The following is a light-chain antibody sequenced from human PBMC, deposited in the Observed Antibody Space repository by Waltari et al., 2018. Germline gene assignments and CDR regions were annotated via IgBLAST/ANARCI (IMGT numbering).Light chain of an antibody. J-gene: IGKJ2*01. Sequence: DIKMTQSPSSLSASVGDRVTITCQASQDISTYLNWYQQKPGKAPKLLIYDVSNLEKGVPSRFSGGGSETDFSFTISSLQSEDIATYYCQQYEDVPYTFGQGTKLMIK. CDR1: QDISTY. CDR2: DVS. V-gene: IGKV1-33*01. CDR3: QQYEDVPYT.